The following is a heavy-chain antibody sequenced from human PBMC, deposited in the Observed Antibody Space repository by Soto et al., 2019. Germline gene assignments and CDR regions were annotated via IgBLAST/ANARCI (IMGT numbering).Heavy chain of an antibody. CDR1: GGSISSSSYY. V-gene: IGHV4-39*01. CDR2: IYYSGST. Sequence: QLQLQESGPGLVKPSETLSLTCTVSGGSISSSSYYWGWIRQPPGKGLEWIGSIYYSGSTYYNPSLKSRVTISVDTSKNQFSLKLSSVTAADTAVYYCAPSSSGWGYFDYWGQGTLVTVSS. CDR3: APSSSGWGYFDY. J-gene: IGHJ4*02. D-gene: IGHD6-19*01.